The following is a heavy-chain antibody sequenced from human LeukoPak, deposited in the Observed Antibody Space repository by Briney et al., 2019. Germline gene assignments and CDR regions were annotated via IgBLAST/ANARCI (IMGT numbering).Heavy chain of an antibody. D-gene: IGHD4-17*01. CDR1: GGSISNYY. J-gene: IGHJ5*02. V-gene: IGHV4-4*07. CDR2: IYTSGST. Sequence: SETLSLTCTDPGGSISNYYWSWIRQPAGKGLEWIGRIYTSGSTNYNPSLKSRLTMSVDTSKNQFSLKLNSVTAADTAVYYCARASTVTYNCFDPWGQGTLVTVSS. CDR3: ARASTVTYNCFDP.